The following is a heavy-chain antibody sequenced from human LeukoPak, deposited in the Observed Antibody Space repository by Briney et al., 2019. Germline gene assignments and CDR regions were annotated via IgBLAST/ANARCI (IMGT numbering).Heavy chain of an antibody. CDR3: ARGPYSYDSSGAFDI. D-gene: IGHD3-22*01. J-gene: IGHJ3*02. V-gene: IGHV4-39*01. CDR1: GVSISSTSYY. CDR2: IYYSGST. Sequence: KSSETLSLTCTVSGVSISSTSYYWGWIRQPPGKGLEWIASIYYSGSTYYNPSLKSRVTISVDTSKNQFSLKLSSVTAADTAVYFCARGPYSYDSSGAFDIWGQGTMVTVSS.